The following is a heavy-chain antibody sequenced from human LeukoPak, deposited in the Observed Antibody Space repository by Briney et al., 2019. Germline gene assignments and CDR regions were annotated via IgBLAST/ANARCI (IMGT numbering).Heavy chain of an antibody. D-gene: IGHD2-15*01. CDR1: GFTFTSYA. Sequence: GGSLRLSCAASGFTFTSYAMSWVPQAPGKGLEWGSAISGSGGSTYYADSVKGRFTISRDNSNNTLYLQMNSLRAEDTAVYYCAKHEMPGDIVVVVAATFDYWGQGTLVTVSS. V-gene: IGHV3-23*01. J-gene: IGHJ4*02. CDR3: AKHEMPGDIVVVVAATFDY. CDR2: ISGSGGST.